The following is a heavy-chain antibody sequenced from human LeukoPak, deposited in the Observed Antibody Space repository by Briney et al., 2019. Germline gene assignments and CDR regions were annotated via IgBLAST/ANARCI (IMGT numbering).Heavy chain of an antibody. V-gene: IGHV4-39*07. D-gene: IGHD3-10*01. CDR2: INHSGST. CDR3: ARGPMVRGVKFDY. J-gene: IGHJ4*02. Sequence: PSETLSLTCTVSGGSISSGGYYWSWIRQPPGKGLEWIGEINHSGSTNYNPSLKSRVTISVDTSKNQFSLKLSSVTAADTAVYYCARGPMVRGVKFDYWGQGTLVTVSS. CDR1: GGSISSGGYY.